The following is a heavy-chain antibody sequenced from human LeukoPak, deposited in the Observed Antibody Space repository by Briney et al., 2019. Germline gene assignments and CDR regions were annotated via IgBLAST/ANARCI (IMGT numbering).Heavy chain of an antibody. J-gene: IGHJ6*02. Sequence: EASVTVSCTASGYTFTGYYMHWVRQAPGQGLEWMGRINPNSGGTNYAQKFQGRVTTTRDTSISTAYMELSRLRSDDTAVYYCARGYSGSYYPDYGMDVWGQGTTVTVSS. CDR3: ARGYSGSYYPDYGMDV. D-gene: IGHD1-26*01. CDR2: INPNSGGT. CDR1: GYTFTGYY. V-gene: IGHV1-2*06.